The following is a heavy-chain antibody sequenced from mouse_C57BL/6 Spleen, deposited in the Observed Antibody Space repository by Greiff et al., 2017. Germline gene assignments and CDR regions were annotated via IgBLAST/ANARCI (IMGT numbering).Heavy chain of an antibody. V-gene: IGHV1-52*01. CDR2: IDPSDSET. CDR3: ARYYDYGDV. J-gene: IGHJ1*03. CDR1: GYTFTNYW. D-gene: IGHD2-4*01. Sequence: VQLQQPGAELVRPGSSVKLSCKASGYTFTNYWMHWVKQRPIQGLEWIGNIDPSDSETHYNQKFKDKATLTVDKSSSTAYMQLSSLTSEDSAVYYCARYYDYGDVWGTGTTVTVSS.